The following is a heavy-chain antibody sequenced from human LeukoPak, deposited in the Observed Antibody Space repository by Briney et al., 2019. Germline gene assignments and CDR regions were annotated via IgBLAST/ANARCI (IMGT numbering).Heavy chain of an antibody. Sequence: PGGSLRLSCAASGFTFSSYAMSWVRQAPGKGLEWVSAISGSGGSTYYADSVKGRFTISRDNSKNTLYLQMNSLRAEDTAVYYRDSGSYYALPFDYWGQGTLVTVSS. D-gene: IGHD1-26*01. V-gene: IGHV3-23*01. CDR2: ISGSGGST. J-gene: IGHJ4*02. CDR3: DSGSYYALPFDY. CDR1: GFTFSSYA.